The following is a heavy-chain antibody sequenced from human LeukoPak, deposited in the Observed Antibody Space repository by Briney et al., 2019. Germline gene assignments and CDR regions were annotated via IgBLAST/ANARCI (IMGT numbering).Heavy chain of an antibody. CDR2: VYYRGRT. Sequence: SETLSLTCTVFGGSISSSDYYWGWIRQPPGRGLEWIGSVYYRGRTDYSPSLKSRVTISVDKSKNQFSLKLNSVTAADTAVYYCARDYCTSTTCPNWFDPWGQGTLVTVSS. CDR1: GGSISSSDYY. CDR3: ARDYCTSTTCPNWFDP. J-gene: IGHJ5*02. D-gene: IGHD2-2*01. V-gene: IGHV4-39*07.